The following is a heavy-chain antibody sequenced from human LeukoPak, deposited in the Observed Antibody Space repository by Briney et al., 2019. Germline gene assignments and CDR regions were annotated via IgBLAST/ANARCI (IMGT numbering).Heavy chain of an antibody. Sequence: PGGSLRLSCVASGFSFTKYWMTWVCQAPGKGLEWVARLHPDGSERNYVGSVEGRFTVFGDNAKSSLFLQMHSLRVEDTAVYYCARGGYSFDYLGQGTLVTVPS. D-gene: IGHD5-12*01. CDR3: ARGGYSFDY. V-gene: IGHV3-7*01. J-gene: IGHJ4*02. CDR1: GFSFTKYW. CDR2: LHPDGSER.